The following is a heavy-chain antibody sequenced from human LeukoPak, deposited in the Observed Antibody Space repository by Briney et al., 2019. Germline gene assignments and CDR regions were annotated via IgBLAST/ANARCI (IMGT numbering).Heavy chain of an antibody. J-gene: IGHJ4*02. D-gene: IGHD3-3*01. CDR2: ISGSGDST. V-gene: IGHV3-23*01. CDR1: GFTFSSYA. Sequence: GGSLRLSCAASGFTFSSYAMSWVRQAPGKGLECVSAISGSGDSTYYADSVKGRFTVSRDNFKNKLYLQMNSLRAEDTAVYYCAKDSFTIFGVVNYFDYWGQGTLVTVSS. CDR3: AKDSFTIFGVVNYFDY.